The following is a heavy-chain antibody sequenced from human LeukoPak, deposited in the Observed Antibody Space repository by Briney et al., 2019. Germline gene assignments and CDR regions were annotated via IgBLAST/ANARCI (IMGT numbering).Heavy chain of an antibody. CDR1: GFTFSSYL. CDR2: INQDGSEK. J-gene: IGHJ4*02. V-gene: IGHV3-7*01. CDR3: ARKGRGNSDY. D-gene: IGHD4-23*01. Sequence: GGSLRLSCAASGFTFSSYLMSWVRQAPGEGLEWVANINQDGSEKYYVDSVKGRFTISRDNAKNSLYLQMNSLRAEDTAVYYCARKGRGNSDYWGQGTLVTVSS.